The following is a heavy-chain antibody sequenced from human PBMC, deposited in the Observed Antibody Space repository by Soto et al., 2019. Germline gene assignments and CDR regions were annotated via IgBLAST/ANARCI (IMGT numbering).Heavy chain of an antibody. V-gene: IGHV3-23*01. CDR3: AKGRPYYYDSSGLNNDY. D-gene: IGHD3-22*01. CDR1: GFTFSSYA. J-gene: IGHJ4*02. Sequence: LSLSCAASGFTFSSYAMSWVRQAPGKGLEWVSAISGSGGSTYYADSVKGRFTISRDNSKNTLYLQMNSLRAEDTAVYYCAKGRPYYYDSSGLNNDYWGQGTLVTVSS. CDR2: ISGSGGST.